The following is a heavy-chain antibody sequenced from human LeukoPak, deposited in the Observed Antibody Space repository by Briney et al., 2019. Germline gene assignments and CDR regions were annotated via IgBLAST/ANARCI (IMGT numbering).Heavy chain of an antibody. V-gene: IGHV1-46*01. CDR3: ATTVQLWYYFDY. J-gene: IGHJ4*02. Sequence: ASVKVSCKASGYTFTSYYMHWVRQAPGQGLEWMGIINPSGGSTIYAQKFQGRVTMTEDTSTDTAYMELSSLRSEDTAVYYCATTVQLWYYFDYWGQGTLVTVSS. D-gene: IGHD5-18*01. CDR2: INPSGGST. CDR1: GYTFTSYY.